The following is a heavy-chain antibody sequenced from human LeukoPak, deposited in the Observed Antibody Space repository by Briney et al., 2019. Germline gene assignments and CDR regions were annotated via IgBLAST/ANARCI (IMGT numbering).Heavy chain of an antibody. Sequence: PGGSLRLSCVGSGLTFSNYGMSRVRQAPGKGLECVSTISADGSATYYPDSVKGRFTISRDNSKNTLYLQLNSLRADDTAVYYCAKSPSLQAFDIWGQGTMVTVSS. V-gene: IGHV3-23*01. J-gene: IGHJ3*02. CDR2: ISADGSAT. CDR3: AKSPSLQAFDI. CDR1: GLTFSNYG.